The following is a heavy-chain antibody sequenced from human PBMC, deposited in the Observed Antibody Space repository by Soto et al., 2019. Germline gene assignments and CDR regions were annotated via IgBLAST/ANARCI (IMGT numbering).Heavy chain of an antibody. CDR2: ISGSGGST. CDR1: GYTFSSYA. CDR3: PQARRTIHY. Sequence: PGGSLILSCAASGYTFSSYAMCCVLQAPGKGLEWVSAISGSGGSTYYADSVKGRFTISRDNSKNTLYLQMNSLRAEDPAVYYIPQARRTIHYSAQGTLVIGSS. J-gene: IGHJ4*02. V-gene: IGHV3-23*01.